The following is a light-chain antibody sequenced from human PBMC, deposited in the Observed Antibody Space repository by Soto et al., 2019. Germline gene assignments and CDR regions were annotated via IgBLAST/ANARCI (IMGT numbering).Light chain of an antibody. V-gene: IGKV3D-15*01. Sequence: EIVLTQSPATLSLSPGERATLSCRASQSISVYLAWYQQKPGQAPRLLIYGASSRATGIPDRFSGSGSGTDFTLTISRLEPEDFAVYYCQQYNNWPITFGQGTRLEI. CDR1: QSISVY. CDR2: GAS. CDR3: QQYNNWPIT. J-gene: IGKJ5*01.